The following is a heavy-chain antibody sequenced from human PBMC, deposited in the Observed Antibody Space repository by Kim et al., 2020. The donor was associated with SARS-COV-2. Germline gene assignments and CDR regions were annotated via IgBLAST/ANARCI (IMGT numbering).Heavy chain of an antibody. Sequence: GGSLRLSCAASGFTFSSYEMNWVRQAPGKGLEWVSYISSSGSTIYYADSVKGRFTISRDNAKNSLYLQMNSLRAEDTAVYYCARDLLPGAGQQLMNVYYYYGMDVWGQGTTVTVSS. V-gene: IGHV3-48*03. CDR3: ARDLLPGAGQQLMNVYYYYGMDV. J-gene: IGHJ6*02. CDR1: GFTFSSYE. D-gene: IGHD6-13*01. CDR2: ISSSGSTI.